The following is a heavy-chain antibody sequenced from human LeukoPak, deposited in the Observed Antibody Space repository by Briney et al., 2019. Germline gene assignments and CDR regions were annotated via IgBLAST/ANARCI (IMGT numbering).Heavy chain of an antibody. CDR1: GYSFNIYE. V-gene: IGHV1-8*01. CDR2: VNPNSGDT. CDR3: SRGPRFDP. J-gene: IGHJ5*02. Sequence: ASVKVSCKTSGYSFNIYEINWVRQATGQGLEWMEWVNPNSGDTDYAQKFQGRLTMTRSTSISTAYMELSGLRLEDTAVYYCSRGPRFDPWGQGTQVTVSS.